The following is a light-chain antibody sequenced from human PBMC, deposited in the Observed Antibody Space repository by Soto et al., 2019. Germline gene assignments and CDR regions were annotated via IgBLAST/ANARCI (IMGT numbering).Light chain of an antibody. CDR1: QSVLYSSNNKNY. CDR3: QHYNNWPPYT. Sequence: DIVMTQSPDSLTVSLGERATINCKSSQSVLYSSNNKNYLAWYQQKPGQPPKLLIYRASTRESGVPDRFSGSGSGTDFTLTISSLQAEDVAVYYCQHYNNWPPYTFGQGTRLEIK. V-gene: IGKV4-1*01. J-gene: IGKJ2*01. CDR2: RAS.